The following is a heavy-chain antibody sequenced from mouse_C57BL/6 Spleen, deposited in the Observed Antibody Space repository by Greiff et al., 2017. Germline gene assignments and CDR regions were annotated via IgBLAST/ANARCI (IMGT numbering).Heavy chain of an antibody. V-gene: IGHV1-52*01. D-gene: IGHD2-3*01. CDR2: IDPSDSET. J-gene: IGHJ1*03. CDR3: ALYDGYPHWYFDV. CDR1: GYTFTSYW. Sequence: QVQLQQPGAELVRPGSSVKLSCKASGYTFTSYWMHWVKQRPIQGLEWIGNIDPSDSETHYNQKFKDKATLTVDKSSSTAYTQLSSLTSEDSAVYYCALYDGYPHWYFDVWGTGTTVTVSS.